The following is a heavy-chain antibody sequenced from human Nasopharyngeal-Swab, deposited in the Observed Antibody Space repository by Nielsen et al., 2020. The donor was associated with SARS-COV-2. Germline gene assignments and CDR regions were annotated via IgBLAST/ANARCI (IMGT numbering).Heavy chain of an antibody. J-gene: IGHJ4*02. Sequence: SETLSLTCTVSGDSVSSGSYYWSWIRQPPGKGLEWIGEINHSGNTNYNPSLKSRVTISVDTSKNQFSLKLTSVTAADTAVYYCARGFDYWGQGTLVTVSS. V-gene: IGHV4-61*01. CDR1: GDSVSSGSYY. CDR2: INHSGNT. CDR3: ARGFDY.